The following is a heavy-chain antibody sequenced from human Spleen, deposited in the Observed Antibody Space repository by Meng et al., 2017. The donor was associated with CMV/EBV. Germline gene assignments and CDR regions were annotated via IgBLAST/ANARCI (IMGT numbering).Heavy chain of an antibody. Sequence: SLTLSWAASGFPFSSEGMHWVSQAPGKGLEWVGFILSDGNSAFYADSAEGRFTISRDNSKNTLSLRMNSLRVEDTAVYFCGRGTSHYWGQGTLVTVSS. CDR3: GRGTSHY. J-gene: IGHJ4*02. D-gene: IGHD1-7*01. CDR2: ILSDGNSA. CDR1: GFPFSSEG. V-gene: IGHV3-30*02.